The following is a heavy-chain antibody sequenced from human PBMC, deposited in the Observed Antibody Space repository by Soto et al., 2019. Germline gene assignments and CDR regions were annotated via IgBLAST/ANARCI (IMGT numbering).Heavy chain of an antibody. J-gene: IGHJ5*02. CDR1: GGSFSPNY. D-gene: IGHD2-2*01. V-gene: IGHV4-59*01. CDR2: IYYAGTT. CDR3: ARGWGIVVVPAAKWLDP. Sequence: SETLSLTCTVSGGSFSPNYWAWIRQPPGKGLEWIGYIYYAGTTSYNPSLKSRVSITLETSKNQFSLKLSSVTAADTAAYYCARGWGIVVVPAAKWLDPWGQGTLVTVSS.